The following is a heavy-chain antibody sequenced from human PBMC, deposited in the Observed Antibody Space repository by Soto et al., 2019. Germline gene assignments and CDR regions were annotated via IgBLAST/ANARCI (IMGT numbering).Heavy chain of an antibody. CDR1: GFTFSSYA. CDR2: ISGSGGST. CDR3: AKGVDTAMVRPFDY. V-gene: IGHV3-23*01. D-gene: IGHD5-18*01. Sequence: PGGSLRLSCAASGFTFSSYAMSCVRQAPGKGLEWFSAISGSGGSTYYADSVKGRFTISRDNSKNTLYLQMNSLRAEDTAVYYCAKGVDTAMVRPFDYWGQGTLVTVSS. J-gene: IGHJ4*02.